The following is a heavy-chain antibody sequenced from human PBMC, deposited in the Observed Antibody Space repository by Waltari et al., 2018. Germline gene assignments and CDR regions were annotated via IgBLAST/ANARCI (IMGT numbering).Heavy chain of an antibody. CDR1: CVSISTRRYY. CDR3: ATLPIPLELWYFDL. CDR2: LNYGGSS. D-gene: IGHD1-7*01. J-gene: IGHJ2*01. V-gene: IGHV4-39*01. Sequence: QLQLQESGPGLVNPSETLSLTFTVSCVSISTRRYYWGWIRQPPGKGLDWIGSLNYGGSSYFNPSLKSRVTISVDTSKNQFSLKLTSLTAADTAVYYCATLPIPLELWYFDLWGRGTLVTVSS.